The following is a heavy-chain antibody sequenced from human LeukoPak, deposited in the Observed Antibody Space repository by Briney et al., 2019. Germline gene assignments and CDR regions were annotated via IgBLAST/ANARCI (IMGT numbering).Heavy chain of an antibody. V-gene: IGHV3-23*01. Sequence: PGGSLRLSCAASGFIFSNYAMSWVRQAPGKGLQWVSAFSGSGGSTYYADSVKGRFTISRDNSKNTLYLQMNSLRAEDSAVYYCAKAPLERDNWFDPWGQGTLVTVSS. CDR2: FSGSGGST. D-gene: IGHD1-1*01. J-gene: IGHJ5*02. CDR1: GFIFSNYA. CDR3: AKAPLERDNWFDP.